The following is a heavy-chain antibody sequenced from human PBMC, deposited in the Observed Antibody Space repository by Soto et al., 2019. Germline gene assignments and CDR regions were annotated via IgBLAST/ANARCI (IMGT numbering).Heavy chain of an antibody. CDR2: IIPIFGTA. D-gene: IGHD2-2*01. CDR3: GGYCSSTSCYGGMDV. J-gene: IGHJ6*02. V-gene: IGHV1-69*06. Sequence: SVKVSCKASGGTFSSYAISWVRQAPGQGLEWMGGIIPIFGTANYAQKFQGRVTITADKSTSTAYMELSSLRSEDTAVYYCGGYCSSTSCYGGMDVWGQGTTVTVSS. CDR1: GGTFSSYA.